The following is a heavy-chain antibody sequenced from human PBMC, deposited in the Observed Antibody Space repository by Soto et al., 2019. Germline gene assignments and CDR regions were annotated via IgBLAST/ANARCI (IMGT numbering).Heavy chain of an antibody. CDR2: ISYDGINK. D-gene: IGHD2-21*01. CDR1: GFSFSSYG. CDR3: ARVNGCAGDCYSGLLDY. V-gene: IGHV3-30*03. Sequence: PGGSLRLSCAASGFSFSSYGMHWVRQAPGKGLEWVVVISYDGINKYYADAVKGRFTISRDNSKNTAYLQMNSLRAEDTAVYFCARVNGCAGDCYSGLLDYWGQGTLVTVSS. J-gene: IGHJ4*02.